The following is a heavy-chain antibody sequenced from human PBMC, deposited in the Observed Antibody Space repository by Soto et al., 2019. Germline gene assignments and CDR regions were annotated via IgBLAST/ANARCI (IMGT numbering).Heavy chain of an antibody. Sequence: SETLSLTCAVYGGSFSVYYWSWIRQPPGKGLEWIGEINHSGSTNYNPSLKSRVTISVDTSKNQFSLKLSSVTAADTAVYYCARGLRRNWFDPWGQGTLVTVSS. J-gene: IGHJ5*02. CDR1: GGSFSVYY. D-gene: IGHD4-17*01. V-gene: IGHV4-34*01. CDR2: INHSGST. CDR3: ARGLRRNWFDP.